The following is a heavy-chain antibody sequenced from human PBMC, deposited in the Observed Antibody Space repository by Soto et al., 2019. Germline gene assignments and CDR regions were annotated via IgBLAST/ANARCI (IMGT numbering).Heavy chain of an antibody. Sequence: QVPLVQSGGEVKKPGASVKVSCKASGYTVTTYGISWVRQAPGQGLEWLGWINAYNGNTNYAQNLQGRVTMTTDTSTSTAYMELRSLRSDDTAVYYCARARVGATYDLDYWGQGTLVTVSS. CDR1: GYTVTTYG. J-gene: IGHJ4*02. CDR2: INAYNGNT. CDR3: ARARVGATYDLDY. V-gene: IGHV1-18*01. D-gene: IGHD1-26*01.